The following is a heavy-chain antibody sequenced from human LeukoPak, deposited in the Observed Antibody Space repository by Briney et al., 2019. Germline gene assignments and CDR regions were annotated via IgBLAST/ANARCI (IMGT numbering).Heavy chain of an antibody. CDR2: VNPDSGVT. J-gene: IGHJ4*02. CDR3: ARGSIIASCGDGNCYWYYFDY. V-gene: IGHV1-2*02. Sequence: PWASVKVSCKASGYTFTGHYIHWVRQAPGQGLEWMGWVNPDSGVTNYAQKFQDRVTLTSDTSISTAYMELSSLTFDDTAVYYCARGSIIASCGDGNCYWYYFDYWGQGTLVTVSS. CDR1: GYTFTGHY. D-gene: IGHD2-15*01.